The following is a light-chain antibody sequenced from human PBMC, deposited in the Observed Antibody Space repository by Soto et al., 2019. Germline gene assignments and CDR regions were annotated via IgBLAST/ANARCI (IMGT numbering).Light chain of an antibody. CDR3: AAWDAGVGGPA. CDR1: RFHIGNKY. Sequence: LVASPPPTSGAPRPEVAPSFFWSRFHIGNKYVYWYQQFPGTAPKLLMYRNNQRPSGVPDRFSGSKSGTSASLDISGLRSEDEADYYCAAWDAGVGGPAFGGGTKVTVL. V-gene: IGLV1-47*01. J-gene: IGLJ2*01. CDR2: RNN.